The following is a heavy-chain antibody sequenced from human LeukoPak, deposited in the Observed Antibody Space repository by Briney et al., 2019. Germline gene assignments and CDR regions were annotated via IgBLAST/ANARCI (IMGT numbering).Heavy chain of an antibody. Sequence: KPSETLSLTCTVSGGSISSSSYYWGWIRQPPGKGLEWIGSIYYSGSTYYNPSLKSRVTISVDTSKNQFSLKLSSVTAADTAVYYCAREENGWLLLRAFDIWGQGTMVTVSS. V-gene: IGHV4-39*07. D-gene: IGHD3-22*01. CDR3: AREENGWLLLRAFDI. CDR2: IYYSGST. J-gene: IGHJ3*02. CDR1: GGSISSSSYY.